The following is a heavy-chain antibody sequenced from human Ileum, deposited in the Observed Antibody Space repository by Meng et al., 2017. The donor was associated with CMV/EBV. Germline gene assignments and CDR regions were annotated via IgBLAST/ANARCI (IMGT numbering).Heavy chain of an antibody. V-gene: IGHV3-11*01. CDR3: VRGNYGFDY. D-gene: IGHD4-17*01. J-gene: IGHJ4*02. CDR1: GFTFGAYY. Sequence: LSLSCAASGFTFGAYYMAWVRQAQGKGLEWVSYITGSGNTIYYADSVKGRFTISRDNAKSSLYLEINSLRAEDTAVYYCVRGNYGFDYWGQGTLVTVSS. CDR2: ITGSGNTI.